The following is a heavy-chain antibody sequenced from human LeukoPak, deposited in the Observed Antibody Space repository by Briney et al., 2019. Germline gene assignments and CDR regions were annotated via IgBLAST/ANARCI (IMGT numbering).Heavy chain of an antibody. Sequence: GASVKVSCKASGGTFSSYAISWVRQAPGQGLEWMGRIIPILGTANYAQKFQGRVTITTDESSSTAYMELSSLRSEDTAVYYCARESIAARHNYYYYMDVWGKGTTVTVSS. V-gene: IGHV1-69*11. CDR3: ARESIAARHNYYYYMDV. CDR1: GGTFSSYA. D-gene: IGHD6-6*01. J-gene: IGHJ6*03. CDR2: IIPILGTA.